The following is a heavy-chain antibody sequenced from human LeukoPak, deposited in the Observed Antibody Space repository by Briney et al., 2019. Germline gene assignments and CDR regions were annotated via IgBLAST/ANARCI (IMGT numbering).Heavy chain of an antibody. J-gene: IGHJ5*02. V-gene: IGHV4-34*01. CDR1: GGSFSGYY. Sequence: SETLSLTCAVYGGSFSGYYWSWIRKPPGKGLEWIGEINHSGSTNYNPSLKSRVTISVDTSKNQFSLKLSSVTAADTAVYYCARGPALFSRYDFWSGYPIGFDPWGQGTLVTVSS. CDR3: ARGPALFSRYDFWSGYPIGFDP. CDR2: INHSGST. D-gene: IGHD3-3*01.